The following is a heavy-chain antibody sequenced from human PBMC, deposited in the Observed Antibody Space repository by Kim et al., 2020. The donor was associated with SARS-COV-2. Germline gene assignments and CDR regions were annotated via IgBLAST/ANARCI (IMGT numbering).Heavy chain of an antibody. D-gene: IGHD2-21*01. CDR1: GGSFSGYY. CDR3: ARGVFPSYYYYGMDV. J-gene: IGHJ6*02. V-gene: IGHV4-34*01. CDR2: INHSGST. Sequence: SETLSLTCAVYGGSFSGYYWSWIRQPPGKGLEWIGEINHSGSTNYNPSLKSRVTISVDTSKNQFSLKLSSVTAADTAVYYCARGVFPSYYYYGMDVWGQGTTVTVSS.